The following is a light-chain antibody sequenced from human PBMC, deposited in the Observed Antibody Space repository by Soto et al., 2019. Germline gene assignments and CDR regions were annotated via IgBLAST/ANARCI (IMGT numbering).Light chain of an antibody. CDR1: SSNIGAGYD. V-gene: IGLV1-40*01. CDR3: QSYDSTLSARYV. J-gene: IGLJ1*01. CDR2: GNI. Sequence: QSVLTQPPSVSGAPGQRVTISCTGSSSNIGAGYDVHWYQQRPGTAPKLLIFGNINRPSGVPDRFSGSKSGTSASLAITGRQAEHEGDYYCQSYDSTLSARYVFGTGTKVTVL.